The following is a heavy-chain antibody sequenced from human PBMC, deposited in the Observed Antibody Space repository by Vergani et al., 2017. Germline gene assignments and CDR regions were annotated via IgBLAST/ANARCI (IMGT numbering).Heavy chain of an antibody. V-gene: IGHV1-46*03. Sequence: QVQVVQSGAEVKKSGASVKVSCKTSGYTFSNDYMHWVRQAPGQGLEWMGIINPSGGHTNYAQKFQGRVTITRDTSTSTVYMELSSLRSEDTAIYYCARGDYGILTGYRYWGQGTLVTVSA. CDR2: INPSGGHT. CDR3: ARGDYGILTGYRY. CDR1: GYTFSNDY. J-gene: IGHJ4*02. D-gene: IGHD3-9*01.